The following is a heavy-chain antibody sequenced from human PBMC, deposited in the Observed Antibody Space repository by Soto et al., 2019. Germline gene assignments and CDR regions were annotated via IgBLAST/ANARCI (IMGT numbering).Heavy chain of an antibody. CDR3: ARVGYNFWSRHHYYGMDV. CDR2: IIPIVTTP. D-gene: IGHD3-3*01. J-gene: IGHJ6*02. CDR1: GGTFSSYA. Sequence: QVRLVQSGAEVKKPGSSVKVSCEASGGTFSSYAVTWVRQAPGQGLEWMGGIIPIVTTPNYAQKFQGRLPISADKSTSTSYMELSSLRSEDTGVYYCARVGYNFWSRHHYYGMDVWGQGTTVIVSS. V-gene: IGHV1-69*06.